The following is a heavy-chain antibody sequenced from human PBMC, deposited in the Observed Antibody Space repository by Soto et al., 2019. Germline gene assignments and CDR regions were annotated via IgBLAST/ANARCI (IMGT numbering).Heavy chain of an antibody. CDR3: ARGAIAAQAFDS. J-gene: IGHJ4*02. D-gene: IGHD6-13*01. Sequence: SETLSLTCTVSGDSISSYYWSWIRQPPGKELEWIGYIYYSGSTNYNPSLKSRVTISADTSKNQFSLKLSSVTAADTAVYYCARGAIAAQAFDSWGQGTMVTVSS. V-gene: IGHV4-59*13. CDR2: IYYSGST. CDR1: GDSISSYY.